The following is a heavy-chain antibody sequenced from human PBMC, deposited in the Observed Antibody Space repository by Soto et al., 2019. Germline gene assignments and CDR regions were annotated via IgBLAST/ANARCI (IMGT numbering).Heavy chain of an antibody. V-gene: IGHV1-18*01. CDR3: ARTTDSSSPRNWFDP. D-gene: IGHD6-6*01. Sequence: ASVKVSCKASGYTFTSYGISWVRQAPGQGLEWMGWISAYNGNTNYAQKLQGRVTMTTDTSTSTAYMELRSLRSDDTAVYYCARTTDSSSPRNWFDPWGQGTLVTVSS. CDR2: ISAYNGNT. J-gene: IGHJ5*02. CDR1: GYTFTSYG.